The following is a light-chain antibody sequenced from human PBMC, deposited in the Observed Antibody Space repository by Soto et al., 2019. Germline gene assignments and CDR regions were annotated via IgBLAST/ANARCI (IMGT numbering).Light chain of an antibody. CDR3: QLYGSSPPLIYT. J-gene: IGKJ2*01. V-gene: IGKV3-20*01. Sequence: EIVLTQSPGTLSLSPGERVTLSCRASQSVSSSYLAWYQQKPGQAPRLLIYGASSRATGIPDRFSGSGSGTDFTLTISRLEPEDFAVYSCQLYGSSPPLIYTFGPGTKLEIK. CDR1: QSVSSSY. CDR2: GAS.